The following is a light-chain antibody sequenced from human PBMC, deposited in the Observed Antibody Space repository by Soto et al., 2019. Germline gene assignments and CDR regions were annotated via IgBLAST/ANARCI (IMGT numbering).Light chain of an antibody. CDR3: QQYDSDVLS. J-gene: IGKJ4*01. Sequence: DIHMTQSPSALSASVGDSVTITCRASQSVSDWLAWYQQKPGKAPKLLMYDVSTLEGGVPSRFSGSGSGTEFTLTINNLQPDDFATYFCQQYDSDVLSFGGGTKVEMK. CDR2: DVS. CDR1: QSVSDW. V-gene: IGKV1-5*01.